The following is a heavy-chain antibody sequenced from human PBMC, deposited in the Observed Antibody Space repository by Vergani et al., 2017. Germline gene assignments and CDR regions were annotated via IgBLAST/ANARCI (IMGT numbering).Heavy chain of an antibody. J-gene: IGHJ5*01. CDR2: INHSGST. V-gene: IGHV4-34*01. D-gene: IGHD6-13*01. CDR1: GGSFSGYY. CDR3: ARGSRAAGYSGPDS. Sequence: QVQLQQWGAGLLKPSETLSLTCAVYGGSFSGYYWSWIRQPPGKGLEWMGEINHSGSTNYNSSLKSRVTTSVDTSKSQFSLKLSSVTAADTAVYYCARGSRAAGYSGPDSWGHGILVTVSS.